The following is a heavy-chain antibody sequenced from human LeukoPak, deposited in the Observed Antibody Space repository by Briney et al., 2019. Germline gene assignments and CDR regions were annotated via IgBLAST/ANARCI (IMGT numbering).Heavy chain of an antibody. CDR1: GYTFTGYY. J-gene: IGHJ3*02. Sequence: ASVKFSCKASGYTFTGYYMHWVRQAPGQGLEWMGWINPNSGGTNYAQKFQGRVTMTRDTSISTAYMELSRLRSDDTAVYYCARGRDTAMATHDIWGQGIMVTVSS. D-gene: IGHD5-18*01. V-gene: IGHV1-2*02. CDR3: ARGRDTAMATHDI. CDR2: INPNSGGT.